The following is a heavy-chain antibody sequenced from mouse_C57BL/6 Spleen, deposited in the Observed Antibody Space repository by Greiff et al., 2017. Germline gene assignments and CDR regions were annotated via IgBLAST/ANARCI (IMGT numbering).Heavy chain of an antibody. CDR3: ARSGYYGSSLSAMDY. J-gene: IGHJ4*01. V-gene: IGHV1-26*01. CDR1: GYTFTDYY. D-gene: IGHD1-1*01. Sequence: VQLQQSGPELVKPGASVKISCKASGYTFTDYYMNWVKQSHGKSLEWIGDINPNNGGTSYNQKFKGKATLTVDKSSSTAYMELRSLTSEDSAVYYCARSGYYGSSLSAMDYWGQGTSVTVSS. CDR2: INPNNGGT.